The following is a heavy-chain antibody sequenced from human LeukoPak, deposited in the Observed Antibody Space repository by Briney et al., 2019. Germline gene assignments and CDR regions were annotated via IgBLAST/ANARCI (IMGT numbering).Heavy chain of an antibody. D-gene: IGHD3-22*01. CDR1: GYTFTSYG. J-gene: IGHJ4*02. CDR3: ARDSRHYDSSGYYFY. Sequence: ASVKVSCKASGYTFTSYGISWVRQAPGQGLEWMGWISAYNGNTNYAQKLQGRVTMTTDTSTSTAYMELRSLRSDDTAVYYCARDSRHYDSSGYYFYWGQGTLVTVSS. V-gene: IGHV1-18*01. CDR2: ISAYNGNT.